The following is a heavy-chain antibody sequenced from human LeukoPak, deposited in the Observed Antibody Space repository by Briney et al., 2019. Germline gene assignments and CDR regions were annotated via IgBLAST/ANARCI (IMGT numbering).Heavy chain of an antibody. D-gene: IGHD6-19*01. CDR3: ARESPGSGPEYVY. Sequence: ASVKVSCKASGGTFSSYAISWVRQAPGQGLEWMGRIIPIFGTANYAQKFQGRVTITTDESTSTAYMELSSLRSEDTAVYYCARESPGSGPEYVYWGQGTLGTVSS. J-gene: IGHJ4*02. CDR2: IIPIFGTA. V-gene: IGHV1-69*05. CDR1: GGTFSSYA.